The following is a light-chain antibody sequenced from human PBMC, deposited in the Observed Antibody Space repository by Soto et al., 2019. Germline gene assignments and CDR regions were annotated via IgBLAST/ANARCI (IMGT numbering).Light chain of an antibody. CDR3: QQRSNWPPRYT. CDR2: DAS. V-gene: IGKV3-11*01. Sequence: EIVLTQSPATLSLSPGERATLSCRASQSVSSYLAWYQQKPGQAPRLLIYDASNRATGIPARFSGSGSGTDFTLTISSLEPEDFAVYHCQQRSNWPPRYTFGQGTKLEIK. CDR1: QSVSSY. J-gene: IGKJ2*01.